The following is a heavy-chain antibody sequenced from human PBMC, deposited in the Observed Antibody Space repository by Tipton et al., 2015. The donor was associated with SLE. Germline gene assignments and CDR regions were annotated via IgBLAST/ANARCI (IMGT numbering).Heavy chain of an antibody. J-gene: IGHJ4*02. CDR2: IYYSGNT. D-gene: IGHD3-10*01. CDR1: GGSISSYY. Sequence: TLSLTCTVSGGSISSYYWSWIRQPPGKGLEWIGYIYYSGNTNYNPSLKSRVTISVDTSKNQFSLNLSSVTAADTAVYYCARFCSYYGSGRRYFDYWGQGTLVTVSS. CDR3: ARFCSYYGSGRRYFDY. V-gene: IGHV4-59*12.